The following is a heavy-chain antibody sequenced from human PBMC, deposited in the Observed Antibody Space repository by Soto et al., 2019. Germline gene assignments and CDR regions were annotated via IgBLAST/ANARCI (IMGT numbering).Heavy chain of an antibody. V-gene: IGHV1-18*01. CDR3: AREVAAAGGEYDY. CDR2: ISAYNGNT. D-gene: IGHD6-13*01. J-gene: IGHJ4*02. CDR1: GYTFTKYG. Sequence: QVQLVQSGAEVKNPGASVKVSCKASGYTFTKYGIGWVRQAPGQGLEWMGWISAYNGNTNYAQKLQGRGTXTXDXXTSTAYMELRSLRSDDTAVYYCAREVAAAGGEYDYWGQGTLVTVSS.